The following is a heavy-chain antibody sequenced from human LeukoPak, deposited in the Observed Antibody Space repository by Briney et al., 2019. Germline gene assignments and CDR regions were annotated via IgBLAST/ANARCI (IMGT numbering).Heavy chain of an antibody. CDR1: GYTFTGYY. D-gene: IGHD3-3*01. CDR3: ARDRDHFGVNRGPGV. V-gene: IGHV1-18*04. CDR2: ISGYNDNT. Sequence: ASVKVSCKASGYTFTGYYMHWVRQAPGQGLEWMGWISGYNDNTDYAQKFQGRVSMTINTSTSTASMELASLTSDDTAVYYCARDRDHFGVNRGPGVWGQGTLVTVSS. J-gene: IGHJ4*02.